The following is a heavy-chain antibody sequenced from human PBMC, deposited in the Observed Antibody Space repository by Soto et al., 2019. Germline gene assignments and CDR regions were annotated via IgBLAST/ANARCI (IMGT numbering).Heavy chain of an antibody. CDR1: GGSISSYY. CDR2: IYYSGST. V-gene: IGHV4-59*01. D-gene: IGHD1-26*01. J-gene: IGHJ4*02. CDR3: ARTATKTFDY. Sequence: QVQLQESGPGLVKPSETLSLTCTVSGGSISSYYWSWIRQPPGKGLEWSGYIYYSGSTNYNPSLKRRVTMSVDTSKTQFSLKLSSVTAADTAVYYCARTATKTFDYWGQGTLVTVSS.